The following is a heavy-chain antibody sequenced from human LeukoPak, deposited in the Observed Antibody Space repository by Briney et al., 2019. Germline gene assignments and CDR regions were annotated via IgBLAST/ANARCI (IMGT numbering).Heavy chain of an antibody. CDR2: ISAYNGNT. CDR3: ASQMRLYDYVWGSYRGFDY. Sequence: ASVKVSCKASGYTFTSYGISWVRQAPGQGLEWMGWISAYNGNTNYAQKLQGRVTMTTDTSTSTAYMELRSLRSEDTAVYYCASQMRLYDYVWGSYRGFDYWGQGTLVTVSS. J-gene: IGHJ4*02. V-gene: IGHV1-18*01. D-gene: IGHD3-16*02. CDR1: GYTFTSYG.